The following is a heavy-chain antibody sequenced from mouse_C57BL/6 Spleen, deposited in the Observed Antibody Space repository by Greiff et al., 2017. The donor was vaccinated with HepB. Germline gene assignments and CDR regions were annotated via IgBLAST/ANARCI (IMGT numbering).Heavy chain of an antibody. CDR3: ARSVGTGTRNFDY. CDR1: GYTFTSYW. V-gene: IGHV1-52*01. J-gene: IGHJ2*01. D-gene: IGHD4-1*01. Sequence: QVQLKQPGAELVRPGSSVKLSCKASGYTFTSYWMHWVKQRPIQGLEWIGNIDPSDSETHYNQKFKDKATLTVDKSSSTAYMQLSSLTSEDSAVYYCARSVGTGTRNFDYWGQGTTLTVSS. CDR2: IDPSDSET.